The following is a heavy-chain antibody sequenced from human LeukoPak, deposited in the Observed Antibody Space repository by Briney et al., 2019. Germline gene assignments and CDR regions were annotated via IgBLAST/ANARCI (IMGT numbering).Heavy chain of an antibody. CDR3: ARGRGYSGCVPFDY. CDR1: GFIVSSNY. D-gene: IGHD5-12*01. J-gene: IGHJ4*02. V-gene: IGHV3-53*01. CDR2: IYSGGST. Sequence: GESLKISCAASGFIVSSNYISWVRQAPGKGLEWVSVIYSGGSTYYADSVKGRFSISRDYSKNTVYLQMNSLRADDTAVYYCARGRGYSGCVPFDYWGQGTLVTVSS.